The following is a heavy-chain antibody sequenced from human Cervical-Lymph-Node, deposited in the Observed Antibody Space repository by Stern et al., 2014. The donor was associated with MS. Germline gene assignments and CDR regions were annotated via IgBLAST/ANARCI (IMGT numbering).Heavy chain of an antibody. D-gene: IGHD5/OR15-5a*01. CDR1: GGTFSSSS. V-gene: IGHV1-69*06. CDR3: ARDLGVGPSVS. J-gene: IGHJ5*02. CDR2: IIPVLGTT. Sequence: LVQSGAAVKRPGSSVKVSCKASGGTFSSSSISWVRQAPGQGLEWIGGIIPVLGTTNYAQNFQGRVTITADKSTSTVYMALSSLTSADTAMYYCARDLGVGPSVSWGQGTVVTVSS.